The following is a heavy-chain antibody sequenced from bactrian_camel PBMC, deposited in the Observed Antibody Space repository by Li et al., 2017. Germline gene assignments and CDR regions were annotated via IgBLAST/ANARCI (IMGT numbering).Heavy chain of an antibody. J-gene: IGHJ6*01. CDR2: IYPDDGAT. D-gene: IGHD1*01. CDR3: KCQWDIGLGTSFAY. Sequence: QVQLVESGGGSVQAGGSLSLSCAASGYTFYLMAWFHQAPGKEREGVAAIYPDDGATYYYDSVKGRFTISQGNAKNTVYLQMNSLKPEDTAKYYCKCQWDIGLGTSFAYWGQGTQVTVS. V-gene: IGHV3S1*01. CDR1: GYTFYL.